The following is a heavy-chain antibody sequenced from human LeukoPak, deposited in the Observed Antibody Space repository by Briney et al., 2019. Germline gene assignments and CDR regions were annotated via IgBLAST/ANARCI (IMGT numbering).Heavy chain of an antibody. Sequence: SETLSLTCTVSGGSISSGDYYWSWIRQPPGKGLEWIGYIYYSGSTYCNPSLKSRVTISVDTSKNQFSLKLSSVTAADTAVYYCARGGYDFGVDYWGQGTLVTVSS. V-gene: IGHV4-30-4*08. D-gene: IGHD5-12*01. J-gene: IGHJ4*02. CDR1: GGSISSGDYY. CDR2: IYYSGST. CDR3: ARGGYDFGVDY.